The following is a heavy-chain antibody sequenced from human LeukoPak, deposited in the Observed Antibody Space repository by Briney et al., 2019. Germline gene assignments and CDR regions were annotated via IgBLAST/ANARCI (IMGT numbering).Heavy chain of an antibody. Sequence: ASVKVSCKASGYTFTGYYMHWVRQAPGQGPEWMGWINPNSGGTNYAQKFQGRVTMTRDTSISTAYMELSRLRSDDTAAYYCARVPYSSGWYDYWGQGTLVTVSS. J-gene: IGHJ4*02. D-gene: IGHD6-19*01. CDR1: GYTFTGYY. V-gene: IGHV1-2*02. CDR3: ARVPYSSGWYDY. CDR2: INPNSGGT.